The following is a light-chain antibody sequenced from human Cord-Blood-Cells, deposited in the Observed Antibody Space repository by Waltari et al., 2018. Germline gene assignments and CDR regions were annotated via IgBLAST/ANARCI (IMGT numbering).Light chain of an antibody. V-gene: IGLV6-57*03. Sequence: NFMLTQPHSVSESPGKTVTISCTRSSGSIASNYVQWYQQRPGSAPTTVSYTATQRPPGVPYRISGSIDSSSNSASLTISGLKTEDEADYYCQSYDSSNHWVFCGGTKLTVL. CDR1: SGSIASNY. CDR2: TAT. J-gene: IGLJ3*02. CDR3: QSYDSSNHWV.